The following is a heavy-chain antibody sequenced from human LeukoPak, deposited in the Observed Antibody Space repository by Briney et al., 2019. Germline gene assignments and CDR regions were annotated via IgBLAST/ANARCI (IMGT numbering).Heavy chain of an antibody. D-gene: IGHD3-16*02. CDR2: INPSGGST. CDR1: GYTFTSYY. CDR3: ARDMITFGGVIVTPDY. V-gene: IGHV1-46*01. Sequence: ASVKVSCKASGYTFTSYYMHWVRQAPGQGLEWMGIINPSGGSTSYAQKFQGRVTMTRDMSTSTVYMELSSLRSEDTAVYYCARDMITFGGVIVTPDYWGQGTLVTVSS. J-gene: IGHJ4*02.